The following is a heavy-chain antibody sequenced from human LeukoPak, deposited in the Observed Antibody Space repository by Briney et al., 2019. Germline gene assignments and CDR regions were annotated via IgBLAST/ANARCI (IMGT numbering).Heavy chain of an antibody. Sequence: GGSLRLSCAASGFTFSSYCMHWVRQAPGKGLVWVSGINRDGSSTSYAESVKGRFTISRDSAKNTLYLQMNSLRAEDTAVYYCARDLSSSCLRYWGQGTLVTVSS. CDR1: GFTFSSYC. CDR2: INRDGSST. J-gene: IGHJ4*02. D-gene: IGHD6-13*01. CDR3: ARDLSSSCLRY. V-gene: IGHV3-74*01.